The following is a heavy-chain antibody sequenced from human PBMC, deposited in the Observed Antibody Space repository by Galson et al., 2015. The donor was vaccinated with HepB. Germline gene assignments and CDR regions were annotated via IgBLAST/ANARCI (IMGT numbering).Heavy chain of an antibody. J-gene: IGHJ4*02. Sequence: SLRLSCAASGFTFSSYGMHWVRQAPGKGLEWVAVISYDGSNKYYADSVKGRFTISRDNSKNTLYLQMNSLRAEDTAVYYCAKDLITMIVAAVDYWGQGTLFTVSS. V-gene: IGHV3-30*18. CDR1: GFTFSSYG. D-gene: IGHD3-22*01. CDR2: ISYDGSNK. CDR3: AKDLITMIVAAVDY.